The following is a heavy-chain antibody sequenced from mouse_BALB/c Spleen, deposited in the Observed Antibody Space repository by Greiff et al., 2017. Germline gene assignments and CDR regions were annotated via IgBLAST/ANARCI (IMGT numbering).Heavy chain of an antibody. D-gene: IGHD2-12*01. Sequence: EVKLMESGGGLVKPGGSLKLSCAASGFTFSDYYMYWVRQTPEKRLEWVATISDGGSYTYYPDSVKGRFTISRDNAKNNLYLQMSSLKSEDTAMYYCARDGGRSHDENYAMDYWGQGTSVTVSS. V-gene: IGHV5-4*02. CDR2: ISDGGSYT. J-gene: IGHJ4*01. CDR1: GFTFSDYY. CDR3: ARDGGRSHDENYAMDY.